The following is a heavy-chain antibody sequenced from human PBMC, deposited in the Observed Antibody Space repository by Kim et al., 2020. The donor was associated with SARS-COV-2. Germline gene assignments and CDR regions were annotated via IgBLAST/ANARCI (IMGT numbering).Heavy chain of an antibody. Sequence: SETLSLTCTVSGGSISSSSYYWGWIRQPPGKGLEWIGSIYYSGSTYYNPSLKSRVTISVDTSKNQFSLKLSSVTAADTAVYYCTLIGYAGAFDIWGQGTMVTVSS. CDR1: GGSISSSSYY. CDR2: IYYSGST. D-gene: IGHD5-12*01. J-gene: IGHJ3*02. CDR3: TLIGYAGAFDI. V-gene: IGHV4-39*01.